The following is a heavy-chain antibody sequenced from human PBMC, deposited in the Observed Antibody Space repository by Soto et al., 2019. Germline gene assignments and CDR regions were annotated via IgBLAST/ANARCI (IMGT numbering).Heavy chain of an antibody. CDR2: INPSGGST. CDR1: GYTFTSYY. CDR3: ARFGNRRYCSGGSCPMDV. D-gene: IGHD2-15*01. J-gene: IGHJ6*03. V-gene: IGHV1-46*03. Sequence: ASVKVSCKASGYTFTSYYMHWVRQAPGQGLEWMGIINPSGGSTSYEQKFQGRVTMTRDTSTSTVYMELSSLRSEDTAVYYCARFGNRRYCSGGSCPMDVWGKGTTVTVSS.